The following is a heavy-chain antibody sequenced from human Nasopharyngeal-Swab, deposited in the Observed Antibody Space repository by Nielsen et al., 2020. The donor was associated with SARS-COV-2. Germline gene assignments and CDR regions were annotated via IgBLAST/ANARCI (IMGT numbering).Heavy chain of an antibody. J-gene: IGHJ5*02. CDR1: GGSFSGYY. V-gene: IGHV4-34*01. Sequence: GSLRLSCAVYGGSFSGYYWSWIRQPPGKGLEWIGEINHSGSTNYNPSLKSRVTISVDTSKNQFSLKLSSVTAADTAVYYCARGATILYSRQNKYNWFDPWGQGTLVTVSS. D-gene: IGHD6-13*01. CDR3: ARGATILYSRQNKYNWFDP. CDR2: INHSGST.